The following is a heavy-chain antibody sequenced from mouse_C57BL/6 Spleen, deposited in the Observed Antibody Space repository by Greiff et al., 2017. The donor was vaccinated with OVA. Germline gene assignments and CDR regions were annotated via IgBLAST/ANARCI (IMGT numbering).Heavy chain of an antibody. CDR2: IWSGGST. CDR3: ARVYGSSPYYAMDY. Sequence: VQLVESGPGLVQPSQSLSITCTVSGFSLTSYGVHWVRQSPGKGLEWLGVIWSGGSTDYNAAFISRLSISKDNSKSQVFFKMNSLQADDTAIYDCARVYGSSPYYAMDYWGQGTSVTVSS. D-gene: IGHD1-1*01. J-gene: IGHJ4*01. CDR1: GFSLTSYG. V-gene: IGHV2-2*01.